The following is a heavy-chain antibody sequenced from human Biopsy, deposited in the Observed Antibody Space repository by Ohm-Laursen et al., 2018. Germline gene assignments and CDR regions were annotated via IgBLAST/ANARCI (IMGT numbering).Heavy chain of an antibody. Sequence: LRLSCAASGFTFSGSSMNWVRQAPGKGLEWIGEINHRGSTNYNPSLKSRVTISVDTSKNQFSLKLRSVTAADTAVYYCARAVDYYDPYYYYGLDVWGQGTTVTVSS. CDR3: ARAVDYYDPYYYYGLDV. D-gene: IGHD3-16*01. CDR1: GFTFSGSS. J-gene: IGHJ6*02. V-gene: IGHV4-34*01. CDR2: INHRGST.